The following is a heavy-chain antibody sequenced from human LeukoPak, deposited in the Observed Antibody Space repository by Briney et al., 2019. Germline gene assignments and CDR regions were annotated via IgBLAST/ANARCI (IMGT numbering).Heavy chain of an antibody. V-gene: IGHV4-61*01. Sequence: PSETLSLTCTVSGGSVSSGSYYWSWIRQPPGKGLEWIGYIYYSGSTNYNPSLKSRVTISVDTSKNQFSLKLSSVTAADTAVYYCARVGAAAGTLFDYWGQGTLVTVSS. J-gene: IGHJ4*02. D-gene: IGHD6-13*01. CDR3: ARVGAAAGTLFDY. CDR1: GGSVSSGSYY. CDR2: IYYSGST.